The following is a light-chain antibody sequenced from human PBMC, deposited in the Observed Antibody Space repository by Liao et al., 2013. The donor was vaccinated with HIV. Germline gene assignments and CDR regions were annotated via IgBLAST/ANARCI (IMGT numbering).Light chain of an antibody. CDR3: QVWDDNIRGVV. CDR1: NIGSKS. Sequence: SYVLTQPPSESVAPGQTARITCGGSNIGSKSVHWYQQKAGQAPTLVIYSDSDRPSGIPERFSGSNSGNTATLTISRVEAGDEADYYCQVWDDNIRGVVFGGGTKLTVL. V-gene: IGLV3-21*04. J-gene: IGLJ2*01. CDR2: SDS.